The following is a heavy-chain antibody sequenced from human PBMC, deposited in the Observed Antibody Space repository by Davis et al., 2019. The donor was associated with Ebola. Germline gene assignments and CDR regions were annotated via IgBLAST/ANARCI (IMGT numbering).Heavy chain of an antibody. CDR3: AKGSENWNYVDY. D-gene: IGHD1-1*01. J-gene: IGHJ4*02. V-gene: IGHV3-30*18. Sequence: GGSLRLSCAASGFTFSNYGMHWVRQAPGKGLEWVAVISYDGSNKYYADSVKGRFTISRDNPKNTLYLQMNSLRAEDTAVYYCAKGSENWNYVDYWGQGTLVTVSS. CDR1: GFTFSNYG. CDR2: ISYDGSNK.